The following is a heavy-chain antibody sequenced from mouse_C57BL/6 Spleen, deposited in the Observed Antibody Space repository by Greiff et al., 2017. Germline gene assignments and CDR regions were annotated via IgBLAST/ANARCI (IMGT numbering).Heavy chain of an antibody. CDR1: GYTFTSYG. V-gene: IGHV1-81*01. D-gene: IGHD1-1*01. CDR3: ARPITTVDRYYFDY. CDR2: IYPRSGNT. Sequence: LQESGAELARPGASVKLSCKASGYTFTSYGISWVKQRTGQGLEWIGEIYPRSGNTYYNEKFKGKATLTADKSSSTAYMELRSLTSEDSAVYFCARPITTVDRYYFDYWGQGTTLTVSS. J-gene: IGHJ2*01.